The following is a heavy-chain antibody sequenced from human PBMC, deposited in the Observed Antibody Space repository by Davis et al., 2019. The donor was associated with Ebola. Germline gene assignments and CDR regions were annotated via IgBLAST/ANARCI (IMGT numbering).Heavy chain of an antibody. Sequence: AASVKVSCKVSGYTFTAYYLHWVRQAPGQGLEWMGGIIPIFGTANYAQKFQGRVTITADSSATTVYMELNSLRYDDTAVYYCARGGTHGAQRGSYFDNWGRGTLVTVSS. V-gene: IGHV1-69*06. CDR2: IIPIFGTA. J-gene: IGHJ4*02. CDR1: GYTFTAYY. CDR3: ARGGTHGAQRGSYFDN. D-gene: IGHD3-16*01.